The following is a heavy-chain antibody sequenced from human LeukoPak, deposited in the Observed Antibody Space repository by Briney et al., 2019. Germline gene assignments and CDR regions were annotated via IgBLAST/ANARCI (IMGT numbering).Heavy chain of an antibody. CDR3: ARVGYSSSWFEFDY. V-gene: IGHV3-23*01. CDR2: ISGSGGST. Sequence: GGSLRLSCAASGFTFSSYAMSWVRQAPGKGLEWVSAISGSGGSTYYADSVKGRFTISRDNSKNTPYLQMNSLRAEDTAVYYCARVGYSSSWFEFDYWGQGTLVTVSS. D-gene: IGHD6-13*01. CDR1: GFTFSSYA. J-gene: IGHJ4*02.